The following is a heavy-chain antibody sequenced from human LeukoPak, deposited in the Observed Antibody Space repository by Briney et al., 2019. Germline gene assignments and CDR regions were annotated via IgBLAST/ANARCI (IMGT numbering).Heavy chain of an antibody. CDR1: GGSISSYY. J-gene: IGHJ4*02. CDR3: AGRYCSSTSCPFDY. V-gene: IGHV4-4*07. CDR2: IYTSGST. D-gene: IGHD2-2*01. Sequence: SETLSLXCTVSGGSISSYYWSWIRQPAGKALEWIGRIYTSGSTNYNPSLKSRVTMSVDTSKNQFSLKLSSVTAADTAVYYCAGRYCSSTSCPFDYWGQGTLVTVSS.